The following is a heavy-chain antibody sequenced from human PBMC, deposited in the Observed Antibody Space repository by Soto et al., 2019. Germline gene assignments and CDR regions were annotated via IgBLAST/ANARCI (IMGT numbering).Heavy chain of an antibody. D-gene: IGHD3-9*01. J-gene: IGHJ3*02. CDR1: GFTFSSYE. CDR2: ISSSGSTI. V-gene: IGHV3-48*03. Sequence: GGSLRLSCAASGFTFSSYEMNWVRQAPGKGLECVSYISSSGSTIYYADSVKGRFTISRDNAKNSLYLQMNSLRAEDTAVYYCATPPAGNYDILTGYYRDDAFDIWGHGTMVTVSS. CDR3: ATPPAGNYDILTGYYRDDAFDI.